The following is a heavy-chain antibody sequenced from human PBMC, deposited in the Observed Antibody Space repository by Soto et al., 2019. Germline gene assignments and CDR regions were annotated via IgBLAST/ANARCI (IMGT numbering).Heavy chain of an antibody. Sequence: GASVKVSCKASGYTFTSHAMHWVRQAPGQRLEWMGWINAGNGNTKYSQKFQGRVTITRDTSASTAYMELSSLRSEDTAVYYCARDGEKFLEWYRYYYYGMDVWGQGTTVTVSS. V-gene: IGHV1-3*01. J-gene: IGHJ6*02. CDR2: INAGNGNT. D-gene: IGHD3-3*01. CDR1: GYTFTSHA. CDR3: ARDGEKFLEWYRYYYYGMDV.